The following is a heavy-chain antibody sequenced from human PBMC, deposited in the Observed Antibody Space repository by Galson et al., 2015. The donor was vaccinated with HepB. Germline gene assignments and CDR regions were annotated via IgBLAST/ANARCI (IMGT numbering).Heavy chain of an antibody. CDR1: GGSISSGDYY. J-gene: IGHJ6*02. Sequence: TLSLTCTVSGGSISSGDYYWSWIRQPPGKGLEWIGYIYYSGSTYYNPSLKSRVTISVDTSKNQFSLKLSSVTAADTAVYYCARGRYDSSGYPEAYYYYGMDVWGQGTTVTVSS. CDR3: ARGRYDSSGYPEAYYYYGMDV. V-gene: IGHV4-30-4*01. CDR2: IYYSGST. D-gene: IGHD3-22*01.